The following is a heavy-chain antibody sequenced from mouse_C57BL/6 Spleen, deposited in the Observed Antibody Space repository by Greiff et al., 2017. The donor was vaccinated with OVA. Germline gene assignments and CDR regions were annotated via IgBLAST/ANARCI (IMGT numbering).Heavy chain of an antibody. CDR3: ARAASGYYYGSSSYYAMDY. V-gene: IGHV5-4*01. CDR1: GFTFSSYA. D-gene: IGHD1-1*01. CDR2: ISDGGSYT. J-gene: IGHJ4*01. Sequence: EVQRVESGGGLVKPGGSLKLSCAASGFTFSSYAMSWVRQTPEKRLEWVATISDGGSYTYYPDNVKGRFTISRDNAKNNLYLQMSHLKSEDTAMYYCARAASGYYYGSSSYYAMDYWGQGTSVTVSS.